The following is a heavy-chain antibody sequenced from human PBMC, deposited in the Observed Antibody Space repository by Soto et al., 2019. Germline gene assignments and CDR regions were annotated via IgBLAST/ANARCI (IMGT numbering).Heavy chain of an antibody. D-gene: IGHD3-22*01. CDR3: AKDTYDSSGYYDDAFDI. J-gene: IGHJ3*02. Sequence: PSETLRLSCAASGFTFSGYAMSWVRQSPGKGLEWVSAISGSGGSTYYADSVKGRFTISRDNSKNTLYLQMNSLRAEDTAVYYCAKDTYDSSGYYDDAFDIWGQGTMVTVSS. CDR1: GFTFSGYA. V-gene: IGHV3-23*01. CDR2: ISGSGGST.